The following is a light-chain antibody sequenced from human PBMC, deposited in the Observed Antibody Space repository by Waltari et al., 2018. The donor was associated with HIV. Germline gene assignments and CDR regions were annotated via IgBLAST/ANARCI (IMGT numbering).Light chain of an antibody. V-gene: IGKV1-NL1*01. CDR1: QAISNS. Sequence: DIQMTQSPSSLSASVGYRVTITCRASQAISNSLAWYHQKPGNAPKLLLYAAARLESGVPARFSGSRSGTDYALTISSLQPEDFAVYYCQQYFSPPPLTFGGGTKVEIK. CDR2: AAA. J-gene: IGKJ4*02. CDR3: QQYFSPPPLT.